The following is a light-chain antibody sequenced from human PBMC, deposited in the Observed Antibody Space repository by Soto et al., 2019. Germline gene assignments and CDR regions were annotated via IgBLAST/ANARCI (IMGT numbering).Light chain of an antibody. V-gene: IGKV3-20*01. CDR1: QSVSSSY. CDR2: GAS. J-gene: IGKJ1*01. Sequence: EILLTQSPGTLSLSPGERSTLXXRASQSVSSSYLAWYQQKPGQAPRLXXYGASSRATGIPDRFSGSGSGTDFTLTISRLEPEDFAVYYCQQYGSSPPWTFGQGTKVDIK. CDR3: QQYGSSPPWT.